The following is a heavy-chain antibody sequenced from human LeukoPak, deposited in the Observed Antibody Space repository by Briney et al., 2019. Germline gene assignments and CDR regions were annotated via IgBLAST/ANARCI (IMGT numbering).Heavy chain of an antibody. Sequence: SEALSLTCTVSGDSINSYYWTWIRQAPGKGLEWIGYIYYTGSTNYSPSLKSRVSISIDPSKNQFSPKLTSVTAADTAVYYCARDPTYWGQGILVTVSS. CDR3: ARDPTY. J-gene: IGHJ4*02. CDR1: GDSINSYY. V-gene: IGHV4-59*01. CDR2: IYYTGST.